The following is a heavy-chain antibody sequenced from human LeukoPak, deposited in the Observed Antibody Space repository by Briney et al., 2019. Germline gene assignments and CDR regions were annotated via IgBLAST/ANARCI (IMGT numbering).Heavy chain of an antibody. J-gene: IGHJ4*02. CDR2: IRYDGSNK. Sequence: GGSLRLSCAASGFTFTSYGMHWVRQAPGKGLEWVAFIRYDGSNKYYADSVKGRFTISRDNAKNSLYLQMNSLRAEDTAVYYCAREGYGDYALDYWGQGTLVTVSS. CDR1: GFTFTSYG. V-gene: IGHV3-30*02. D-gene: IGHD4-17*01. CDR3: AREGYGDYALDY.